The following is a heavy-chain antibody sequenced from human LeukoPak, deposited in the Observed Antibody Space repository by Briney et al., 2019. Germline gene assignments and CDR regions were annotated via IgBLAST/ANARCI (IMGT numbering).Heavy chain of an antibody. Sequence: ASVKVSCTASGYTFTSYGISWVRQAPGQGLEWMGWISAYNGNTNYAQKLQDRVTMTTDTSTSTAYMELRSLRSDDTAVYYCARDPRPENYDFWSGYYTGGGVFDYWGQGTLVTVSS. CDR2: ISAYNGNT. J-gene: IGHJ4*02. D-gene: IGHD3-3*01. V-gene: IGHV1-18*01. CDR1: GYTFTSYG. CDR3: ARDPRPENYDFWSGYYTGGGVFDY.